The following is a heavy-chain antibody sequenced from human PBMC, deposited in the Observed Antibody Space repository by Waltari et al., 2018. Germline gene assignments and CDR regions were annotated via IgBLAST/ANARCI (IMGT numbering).Heavy chain of an antibody. Sequence: QVQLQQWGAGLLKPSETLSLTCPASGGSFSGYYWSWIRQPPGKGLEWIGEINHSGSTNYNPSLKSRVTISVDTSKNQFSLKLSSVTAADTAVYYCARISSSAFDIWGQGTMVTVSS. J-gene: IGHJ3*02. D-gene: IGHD6-6*01. V-gene: IGHV4-34*01. CDR2: INHSGST. CDR3: ARISSSAFDI. CDR1: GGSFSGYY.